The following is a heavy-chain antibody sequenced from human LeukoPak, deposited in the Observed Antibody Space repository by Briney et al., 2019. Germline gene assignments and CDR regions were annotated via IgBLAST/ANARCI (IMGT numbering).Heavy chain of an antibody. CDR3: ARLGSGSNY. J-gene: IGHJ4*02. D-gene: IGHD3-10*01. Sequence: SQTLSLTCAISGDSVSSNSAAWIWIRQSPSRGLEWLGRTYYRSKWYTEYAVTVKSRITINPDTSKNQFSLQLSSVNPEDTAVYYCARLGSGSNYWGQGTLVTVSS. V-gene: IGHV6-1*01. CDR2: TYYRSKWYT. CDR1: GDSVSSNSAA.